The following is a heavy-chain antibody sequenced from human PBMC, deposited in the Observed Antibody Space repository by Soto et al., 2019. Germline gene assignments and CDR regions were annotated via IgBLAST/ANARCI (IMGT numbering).Heavy chain of an antibody. J-gene: IGHJ4*02. CDR3: ARAPVGYCSGGSCYVELTLDDFDY. D-gene: IGHD2-15*01. CDR1: GFTFSSYA. CDR2: ISGSGGST. Sequence: EVQLLESGGGLVQPGGSLRLSCAASGFTFSSYAMSWVRQAPGKGLECVSAISGSGGSTYYADSVKGRFTISRDNSKKSLYLQMNRLRAENTAVYYCARAPVGYCSGGSCYVELTLDDFDYWGQGTLVTVSS. V-gene: IGHV3-23*01.